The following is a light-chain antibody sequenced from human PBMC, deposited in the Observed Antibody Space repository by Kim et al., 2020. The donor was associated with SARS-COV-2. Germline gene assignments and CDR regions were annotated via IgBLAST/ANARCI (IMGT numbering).Light chain of an antibody. CDR3: QYYNSAPFT. V-gene: IGKV1-27*01. Sequence: ASVGDRVTITCRASQGISNSLAWYQQKPGKVPKLLIYAASALQSGVPSRFSGGGSGTDFTLTISSLQPEDVATYYCQYYNSAPFTFGPGTKVDIK. CDR2: AAS. J-gene: IGKJ3*01. CDR1: QGISNS.